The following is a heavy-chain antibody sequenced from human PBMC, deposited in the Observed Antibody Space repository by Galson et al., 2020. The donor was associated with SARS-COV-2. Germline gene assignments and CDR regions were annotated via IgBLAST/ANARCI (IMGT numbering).Heavy chain of an antibody. D-gene: IGHD5-18*01. CDR2: IIPIFGTA. CDR3: ARDRGTAMVKYYYYMDV. Sequence: KISCKASGGTFSSYAISWVRQAPGQGLEWMGGIIPIFGTANYAQKFQGRVTITADESTSTAYMELSSLRSEDTAVYYCARDRGTAMVKYYYYMDVWGKGTTVTVSS. J-gene: IGHJ6*03. CDR1: GGTFSSYA. V-gene: IGHV1-69*01.